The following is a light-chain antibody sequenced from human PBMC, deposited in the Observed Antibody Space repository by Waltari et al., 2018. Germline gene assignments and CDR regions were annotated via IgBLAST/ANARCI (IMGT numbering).Light chain of an antibody. Sequence: DVPLTRSPSSLPASVGYRVSFTCRASQGISNYLAWYQHKPGKAPKLLIYAASTLQSGVPSRFSGSGSGTEFTLTISSLQPEDFATYYCQQFNSYQLTFGQGTKVEIK. CDR3: QQFNSYQLT. V-gene: IGKV1-9*01. CDR1: QGISNY. J-gene: IGKJ1*01. CDR2: AAS.